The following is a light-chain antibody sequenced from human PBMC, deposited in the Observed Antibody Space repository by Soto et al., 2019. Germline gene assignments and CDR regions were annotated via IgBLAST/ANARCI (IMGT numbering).Light chain of an antibody. CDR2: DTS. V-gene: IGKV3-11*01. CDR3: LHRSNWPT. Sequence: SPATLSLSPVERSTLSCRASHSLDSYLAWYQKKPGQAPRLLIYDTSNRASGIPARFSGSGSGTDFTLTISSLEPEDSAVYYCLHRSNWPTFGQGTKVDIK. J-gene: IGKJ1*01. CDR1: HSLDSY.